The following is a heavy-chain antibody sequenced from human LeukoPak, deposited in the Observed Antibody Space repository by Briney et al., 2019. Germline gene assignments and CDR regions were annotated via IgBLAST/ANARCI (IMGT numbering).Heavy chain of an antibody. CDR3: ARGISAPSTVVNY. CDR1: GFPFSSYG. J-gene: IGHJ4*02. Sequence: PGGSLRLSCAVSGFPFSSYGMDWVRQAPGKGLEWVAVISYDGSNKYYADSVKGRFTISRDNSKNTLYLQMNSLRAEDTAVYYCARGISAPSTVVNYWGQGTLVTVSS. CDR2: ISYDGSNK. V-gene: IGHV3-30*03. D-gene: IGHD4-23*01.